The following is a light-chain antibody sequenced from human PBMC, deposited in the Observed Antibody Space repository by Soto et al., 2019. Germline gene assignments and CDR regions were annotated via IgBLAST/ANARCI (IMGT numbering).Light chain of an antibody. CDR3: RQYNNWPFS. J-gene: IGKJ5*01. CDR2: DVS. V-gene: IGKV3-15*01. Sequence: EIRMTQSPGTLSVSPGERATLSCRAAQGVTTNFAWYQQKSGQPPRLLIYDVSNRATGVPARFSGSGSETDFTLTISGLRSEDSAVYFCRQYNNWPFSFGQGTRLEIK. CDR1: QGVTTN.